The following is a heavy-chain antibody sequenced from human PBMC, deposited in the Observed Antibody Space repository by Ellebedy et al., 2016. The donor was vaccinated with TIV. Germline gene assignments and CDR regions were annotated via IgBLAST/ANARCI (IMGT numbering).Heavy chain of an antibody. CDR3: ARADLSGGSWGD. D-gene: IGHD2-15*01. CDR2: INHSGST. CDR1: GGSFSGYY. J-gene: IGHJ4*02. Sequence: SETLSLTCAVYGGSFSGYYWSWIRQPPGKGLEWIGEINHSGSTNYNPSLKSRVTISVDTSKNQFSLKLSSVTAADTAVYYCARADLSGGSWGDWGQGTLVTVSS. V-gene: IGHV4-34*01.